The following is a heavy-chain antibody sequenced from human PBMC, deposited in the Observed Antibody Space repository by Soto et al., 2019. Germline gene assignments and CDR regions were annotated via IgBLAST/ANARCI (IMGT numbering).Heavy chain of an antibody. V-gene: IGHV2-5*02. Sequence: QITLMESGPTLVKPTQTLTLTCTFSGFSLSTSRVGVAWIRQPPGKALEWLTLIYWDDNKRYSPSLKSRLTITKDTSKNQVVLTMTNMDPVDTATYYCAHLGGGYFAYWGQGTLVSVSS. J-gene: IGHJ4*02. CDR3: AHLGGGYFAY. D-gene: IGHD3-16*01. CDR1: GFSLSTSRVG. CDR2: IYWDDNK.